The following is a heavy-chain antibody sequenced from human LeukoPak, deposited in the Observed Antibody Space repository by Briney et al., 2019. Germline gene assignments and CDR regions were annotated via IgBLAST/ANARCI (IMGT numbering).Heavy chain of an antibody. D-gene: IGHD2-8*01. Sequence: GASVKVSCKASGYTFTSYDINWVRQATGQGLEWMGWMNPNSGNTGYAQKFQGRVTMTRNTSISTAYMELNSLRSGDTAVSYCARRCVLNPESVMASHYMDVWGKGNTVTVSS. CDR3: ARRCVLNPESVMASHYMDV. CDR2: MNPNSGNT. J-gene: IGHJ6*03. V-gene: IGHV1-8*02. CDR1: GYTFTSYD.